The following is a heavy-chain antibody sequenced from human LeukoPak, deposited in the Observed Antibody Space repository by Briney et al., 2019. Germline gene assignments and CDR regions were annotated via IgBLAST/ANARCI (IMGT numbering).Heavy chain of an antibody. J-gene: IGHJ4*02. Sequence: ASVKVSCKASGGTFSSYAISWVRQAPGPGLEWMGRIIPILGIANYAKKFQGRVTITADKSTSTAYMELSSLRCADPAVYYCARDRGGSGWGSAYWGQGTLVTVSS. D-gene: IGHD6-19*01. CDR3: ARDRGGSGWGSAY. CDR2: IIPILGIA. V-gene: IGHV1-69*04. CDR1: GGTFSSYA.